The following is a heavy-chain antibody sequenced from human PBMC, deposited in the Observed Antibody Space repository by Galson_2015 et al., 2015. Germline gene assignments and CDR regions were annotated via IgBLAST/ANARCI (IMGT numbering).Heavy chain of an antibody. Sequence: SLRLSCAASGFTFSSYSMHWVRQAPGKGLEWVAVIWYDGSNKYYADSVKGRFTISRDNSKNTLYLQMNSLRAEDTAVYHCARDRDAFDIWGQGTMVTVSS. J-gene: IGHJ3*02. CDR1: GFTFSSYS. V-gene: IGHV3-33*08. CDR3: ARDRDAFDI. CDR2: IWYDGSNK.